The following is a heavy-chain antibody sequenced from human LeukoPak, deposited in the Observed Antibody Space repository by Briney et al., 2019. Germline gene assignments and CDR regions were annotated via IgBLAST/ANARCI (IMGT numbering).Heavy chain of an antibody. CDR2: INSNSGAR. V-gene: IGHV1-2*02. CDR1: GYTFSGYY. Sequence: RRASVTVSCKASGYTFSGYYMHWVRQAPGQGLESMGWINSNSGARNYAPKFQGRVTFSRDNSISTAYMELSSLRSDDTAIYYCARGRGGATTGFDHWGQGTLVTVSS. D-gene: IGHD1-26*01. J-gene: IGHJ4*02. CDR3: ARGRGGATTGFDH.